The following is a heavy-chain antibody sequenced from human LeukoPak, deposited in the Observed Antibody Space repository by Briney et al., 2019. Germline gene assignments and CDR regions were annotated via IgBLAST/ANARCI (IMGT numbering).Heavy chain of an antibody. J-gene: IGHJ4*02. CDR2: ITGSGGFT. CDR1: GFPFSTYA. Sequence: GGSLRLSCAASGFPFSTYAINWVRQAPGKGLEWVSVITGSGGFTQYADSVKGRFTISRDNSKNTVYLQMNSLRVEDTALYYCVRSLDYWGQGTLVTVSS. V-gene: IGHV3-23*01. CDR3: VRSLDY.